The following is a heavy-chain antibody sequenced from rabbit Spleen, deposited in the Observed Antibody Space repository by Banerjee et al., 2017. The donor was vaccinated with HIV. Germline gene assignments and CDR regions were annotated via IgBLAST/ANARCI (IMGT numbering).Heavy chain of an antibody. CDR1: GFSFSNKSV. D-gene: IGHD1-1*01. CDR3: ARDMDGVIGWYFAW. CDR2: ITAVTGNVA. J-gene: IGHJ4*01. V-gene: IGHV1S45*01. Sequence: QEQLVESGGGLVKPEGSLKLSCTASGFSFSNKSVMCWVRQAPGKGVEWIACITAVTGNVAYAGRAKGRFSFSKTETTTVTLQMTRLTAADTATDFCARDMDGVIGWYFAWWGPGTLVTVS.